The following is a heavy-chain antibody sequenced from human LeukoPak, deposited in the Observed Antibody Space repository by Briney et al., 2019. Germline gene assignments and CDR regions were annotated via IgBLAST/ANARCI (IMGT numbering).Heavy chain of an antibody. J-gene: IGHJ4*02. D-gene: IGHD3-10*01. CDR1: GGSISSSNW. CDR2: IYHSGST. Sequence: PSETLSLTCAVSGGSISSSNWWSWVRQPPGKGLEWIGEIYHSGSTNYNPSLKSRVTISVDKPKNQFSLKLSSVTAADTAVYYCAGVHGSGSFFDYWGQGTLVTVSS. CDR3: AGVHGSGSFFDY. V-gene: IGHV4-4*02.